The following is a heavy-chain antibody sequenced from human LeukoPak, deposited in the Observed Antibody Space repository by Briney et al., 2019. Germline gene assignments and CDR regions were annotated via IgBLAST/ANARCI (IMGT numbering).Heavy chain of an antibody. Sequence: GGSLRLSCVASGFTFSSYAMSWVRQAPGKGLEWVSTISGSGGNTYFADSVKGRFTISRDNSKYTLYLQMDSLRADDTAVYYCAKGKTGRFLEWLLFDHWGQGTLVTVSS. D-gene: IGHD3-3*01. CDR2: ISGSGGNT. V-gene: IGHV3-23*01. J-gene: IGHJ4*02. CDR1: GFTFSSYA. CDR3: AKGKTGRFLEWLLFDH.